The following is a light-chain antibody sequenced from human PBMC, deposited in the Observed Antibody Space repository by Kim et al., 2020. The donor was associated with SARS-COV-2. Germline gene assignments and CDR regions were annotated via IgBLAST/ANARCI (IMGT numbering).Light chain of an antibody. V-gene: IGKV1-17*01. CDR2: GAS. Sequence: ACVGDRVTITCRASQDIGSDLGWYQQTPGRDPKRLIYGASNLQSGVPSRFSGSGSETEFTLTLNRLQPEDFATYFCLQHRTYPITFGQGTRLEI. CDR1: QDIGSD. CDR3: LQHRTYPIT. J-gene: IGKJ5*01.